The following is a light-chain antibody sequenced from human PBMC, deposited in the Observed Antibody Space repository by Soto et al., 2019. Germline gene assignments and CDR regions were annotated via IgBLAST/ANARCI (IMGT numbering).Light chain of an antibody. CDR1: RSNIGHNS. CDR2: SNS. CDR3: GAWDDSLTGSWV. Sequence: QSVLTQPPSASGTPGQRVTISCSGSRSNIGHNSVNWYQQLPGTAPKLLIYSNSHRPSGDPDRFSGSKSGTSASLAISGLQSEDEADYYCGAWDDSLTGSWVFGGGTKVTVL. J-gene: IGLJ3*02. V-gene: IGLV1-44*01.